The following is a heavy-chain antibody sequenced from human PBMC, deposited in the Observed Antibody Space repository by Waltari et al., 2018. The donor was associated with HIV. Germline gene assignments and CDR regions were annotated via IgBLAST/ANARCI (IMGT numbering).Heavy chain of an antibody. CDR3: ASEAAVSAGPLDS. CDR1: GLSGATSA. CDR2: IGTSENST. V-gene: IGHV3-23*05. J-gene: IGHJ4*02. D-gene: IGHD6-19*01. Sequence: EVHLAESGGGLVQPGESLRISCAVSGLSGATSALTWVREAPGKWLEWVTSIGTSENSTDDLDSVGGRFLISRDDSQTTVSLQMDRLTTNDTAVYYGASEAAVSAGPLDSWGQGIAVIVSS.